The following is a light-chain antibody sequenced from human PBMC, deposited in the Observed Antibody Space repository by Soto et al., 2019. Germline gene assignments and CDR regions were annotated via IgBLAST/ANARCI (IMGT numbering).Light chain of an antibody. Sequence: DIQITQSSSSLSASVGDRVTITCRASQSISSYLNWYQQKPGKAPELLIYAASSLQSAVPSRFSGSGSGADFALTISSLQPEDFATYYCQQSYSTPYTFGQGTKVDIK. V-gene: IGKV1-39*01. CDR3: QQSYSTPYT. CDR1: QSISSY. CDR2: AAS. J-gene: IGKJ2*01.